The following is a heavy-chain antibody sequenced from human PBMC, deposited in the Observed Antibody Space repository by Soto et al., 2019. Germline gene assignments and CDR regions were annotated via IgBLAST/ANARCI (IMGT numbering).Heavy chain of an antibody. V-gene: IGHV3-21*01. J-gene: IGHJ2*01. Sequence: EVQLVESGGGLVKPGGSLRLSCAASVFTFSHYAMNWVRQAPGKGLEWVASITGSGSYIYYADSVKGRFTISRDNAENSLDLQMYSLTVEDPAVYSCASFNDDWYFALWGRGTMVTVPS. CDR3: ASFNDDWYFAL. CDR1: VFTFSHYA. CDR2: ITGSGSYI.